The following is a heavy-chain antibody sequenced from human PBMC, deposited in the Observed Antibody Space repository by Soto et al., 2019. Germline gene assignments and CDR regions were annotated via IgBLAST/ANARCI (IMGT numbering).Heavy chain of an antibody. CDR2: IKQDGSEK. V-gene: IGHV3-7*02. Sequence: SLRLSCAASGFTFSSYWMSWVRQAPGKGLEWVANIKQDGSEKYYVDSVKGRFTISRDNAKNSLYLQMNSLRAEDTAVYYCASLPDIVVGPAVDYWGQGTLVTVSS. J-gene: IGHJ4*02. CDR3: ASLPDIVVGPAVDY. D-gene: IGHD2-2*01. CDR1: GFTFSSYW.